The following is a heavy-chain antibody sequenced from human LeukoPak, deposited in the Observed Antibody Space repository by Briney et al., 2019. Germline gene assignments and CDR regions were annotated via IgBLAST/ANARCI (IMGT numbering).Heavy chain of an antibody. D-gene: IGHD4-17*01. J-gene: IGHJ5*02. CDR3: ARDRDYGDYLNWFDP. CDR1: GFTFSSYW. Sequence: GRSLRLSCAASGFTFSSYWMSWVRQAPGKGLEWVANIKQDGSEKYYVDSVKGRFTISRDNAKNSLYLQMNSLRAEDTAVYYCARDRDYGDYLNWFDPWGQGTLVTVSS. V-gene: IGHV3-7*01. CDR2: IKQDGSEK.